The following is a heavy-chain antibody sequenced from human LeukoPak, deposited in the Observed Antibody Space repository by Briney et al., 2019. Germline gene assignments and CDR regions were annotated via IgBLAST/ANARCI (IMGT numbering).Heavy chain of an antibody. CDR2: ISSSSSYI. Sequence: PGGSLRLSCAASGFTSSSYSMNWVRQAPGKGLEWVSSISSSSSYIYYADSVKGRFTISRDNAKNSLYLQMNSLRAEDTAVYYCARDHPTTVTTMDPFGYWGQGTLVTVSS. CDR1: GFTSSSYS. CDR3: ARDHPTTVTTMDPFGY. V-gene: IGHV3-21*01. J-gene: IGHJ4*02. D-gene: IGHD4-17*01.